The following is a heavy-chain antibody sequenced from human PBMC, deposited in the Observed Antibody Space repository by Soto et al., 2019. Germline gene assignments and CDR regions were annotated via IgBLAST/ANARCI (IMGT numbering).Heavy chain of an antibody. CDR2: IRIKADGGTT. J-gene: IGHJ4*02. V-gene: IGHV3-49*04. Sequence: PGGSLRLSCTVSGFPFGGHAMALVRQAPGKGLEWVGFIRIKADGGTTEFAASVKGRFTMSRDDSKSIDYLQMNSLKTEDTAVYYCPMAPPQFKWGQGTLVTVSS. CDR1: GFPFGGHA. CDR3: PMAPPQFK.